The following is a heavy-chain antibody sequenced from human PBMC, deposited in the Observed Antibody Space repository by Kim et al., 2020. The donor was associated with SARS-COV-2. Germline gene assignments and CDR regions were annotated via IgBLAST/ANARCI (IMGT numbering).Heavy chain of an antibody. CDR1: GGSISSNN. CDR2: INNSGST. J-gene: IGHJ4*02. D-gene: IGHD3-22*01. Sequence: SETLSLTCAVYGGSISSNNWSWIRNRQAKGQELVWEINNSGSTNYNSSLKSRVTISVDTSKNQFSLKLSSVTAADTAVYYCARASSGYYYVGGYYFDYWGQGTLVTVSS. CDR3: ARASSGYYYVGGYYFDY. V-gene: IGHV4-34*01.